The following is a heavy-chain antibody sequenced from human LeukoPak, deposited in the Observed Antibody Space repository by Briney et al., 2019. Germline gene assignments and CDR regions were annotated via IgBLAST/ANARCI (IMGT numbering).Heavy chain of an antibody. CDR2: IYPGDSDT. D-gene: IGHD6-13*01. Sequence: GESLKISCKGSGYSFSSYWIGWVRQMPGKGLEWMGMIYPGDSDTRYSPSFQGQATISADKSISTAYLQWRSLKASDTAMYSCARQYIAAAALDYWGQGTLVTVSS. CDR3: ARQYIAAAALDY. CDR1: GYSFSSYW. J-gene: IGHJ4*02. V-gene: IGHV5-51*01.